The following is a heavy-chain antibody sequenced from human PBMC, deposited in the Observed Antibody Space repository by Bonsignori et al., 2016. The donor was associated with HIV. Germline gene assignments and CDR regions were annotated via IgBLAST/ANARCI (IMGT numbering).Heavy chain of an antibody. D-gene: IGHD6-13*01. CDR3: ARSYSSSWYSDY. J-gene: IGHJ4*02. Sequence: GSLRLSCTVSGGSISSYYWSWIRQPPGKGLEWIGYIYYSGSTNYNPSLKSRVTISVDTSKNQFSLKLSSVTAADTAVYYCARSYSSSWYSDYWGQGTLVTVSS. V-gene: IGHV4-59*01. CDR1: GGSISSYY. CDR2: IYYSGST.